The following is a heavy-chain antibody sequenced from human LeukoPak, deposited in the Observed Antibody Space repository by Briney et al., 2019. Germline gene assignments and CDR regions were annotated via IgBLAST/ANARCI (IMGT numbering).Heavy chain of an antibody. V-gene: IGHV3-21*01. D-gene: IGHD1-7*01. CDR2: ISSSSSYI. CDR3: QGSNWNYDLGPQFDFDY. J-gene: IGHJ4*02. Sequence: PGGSLRLSCAASGFTFSSYSMNWVRQAPGKGLEWVSSISSSSSYIYYADSVKGRFTISRDNAKNSLYLQMNSLRAEDTAVYYCQGSNWNYDLGPQFDFDYWGQGTLVTVSS. CDR1: GFTFSSYS.